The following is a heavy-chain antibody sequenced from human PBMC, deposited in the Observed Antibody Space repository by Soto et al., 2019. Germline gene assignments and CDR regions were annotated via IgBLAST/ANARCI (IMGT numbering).Heavy chain of an antibody. V-gene: IGHV3-30*18. J-gene: IGHJ4*02. CDR1: GFTFSSYA. CDR3: AKDPDYGDYEDYFDY. CDR2: MSLDGSNK. D-gene: IGHD4-17*01. Sequence: QVQLVESGGGVVQPGRSLRLSCAASGFTFSSYAMHWVRQAPGKGLEWVAVMSLDGSNKYYADSVQGRFTISRDNSKNTLYLQMNSLRPEDTAVYYCAKDPDYGDYEDYFDYWGQGTMVTVSS.